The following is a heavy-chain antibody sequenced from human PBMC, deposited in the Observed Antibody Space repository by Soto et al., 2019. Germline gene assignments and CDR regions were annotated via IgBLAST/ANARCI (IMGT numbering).Heavy chain of an antibody. CDR3: ARFRAPRRQLISMSFHL. V-gene: IGHV5-51*01. CDR1: GYSFTSYW. Sequence: PGESLKISCKGSGYSFTSYWIGWVRQMPGKGLEWMGIIYPGDSDTRYSPSFQGQVTISADKSISTAYLQWSSLKASDSAIYYCARFRAPRRQLISMSFHLWGLGTLVTVSS. CDR2: IYPGDSDT. J-gene: IGHJ4*03. D-gene: IGHD6-13*01.